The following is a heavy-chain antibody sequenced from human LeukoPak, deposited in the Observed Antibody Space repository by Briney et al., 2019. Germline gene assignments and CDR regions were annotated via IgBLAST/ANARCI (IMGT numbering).Heavy chain of an antibody. V-gene: IGHV3-15*01. CDR2: IKSKTDGGTT. D-gene: IGHD3-16*02. CDR1: GFTFSNAW. CDR3: TTDYYDYVWGSYRPDY. Sequence: GGSLRLSCAASGFTFSNAWMSWVRQAPGKGLEWVGRIKSKTDGGTTDYAAPVKGRFTISRDDSKNTLYLQMNSLKTEDTAVYYCTTDYYDYVWGSYRPDYWGQGTLVTVSS. J-gene: IGHJ4*02.